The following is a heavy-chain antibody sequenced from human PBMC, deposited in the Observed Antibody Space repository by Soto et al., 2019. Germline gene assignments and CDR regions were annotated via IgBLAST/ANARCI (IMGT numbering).Heavy chain of an antibody. D-gene: IGHD3-9*01. CDR3: ARDPYDDIEGNAFDI. V-gene: IGHV1-8*01. Sequence: QVQLVQSGAEVKKPGASVKVSCKASGYTFTSYDINWVRQATGQGLEWMGWMNPNSGNTGYAQMFQGRVTMTRNTSISTAYMELSSLRYEDTAVYYCARDPYDDIEGNAFDIWGEGTMVTVSS. J-gene: IGHJ3*02. CDR2: MNPNSGNT. CDR1: GYTFTSYD.